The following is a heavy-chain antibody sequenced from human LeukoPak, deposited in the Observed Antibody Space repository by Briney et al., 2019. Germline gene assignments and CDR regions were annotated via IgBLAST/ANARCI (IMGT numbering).Heavy chain of an antibody. CDR2: IYYSGST. V-gene: IGHV4-39*01. CDR1: GGSISSSSYY. J-gene: IGHJ4*02. Sequence: SETLSLTCTVSGGSISSSSYYWGWIRQPPGKGLEWIGSIYYSGSTYYNPSLKSRVTISVDTSKNQFSLKLSSVTAADTAVHYCARHPMTTVTRAPGADFDYWGQGTLVTVSS. D-gene: IGHD4-17*01. CDR3: ARHPMTTVTRAPGADFDY.